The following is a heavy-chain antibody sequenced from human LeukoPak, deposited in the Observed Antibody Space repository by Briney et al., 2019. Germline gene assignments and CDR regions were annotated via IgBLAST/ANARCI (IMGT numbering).Heavy chain of an antibody. D-gene: IGHD3-3*01. V-gene: IGHV3-23*01. CDR1: GFTFSSYA. CDR2: ISGSGGST. CDR3: AMIRSRITIFGVVSFDY. Sequence: PGGSLRLSCAASGFTFSSYAMSWVRQAPGKGLEWVSAISGSGGSTYHADSVKGRFTISRDNSKNTLYLQMNSLRAEDTAVYYCAMIRSRITIFGVVSFDYWGQGTLVTVSS. J-gene: IGHJ4*02.